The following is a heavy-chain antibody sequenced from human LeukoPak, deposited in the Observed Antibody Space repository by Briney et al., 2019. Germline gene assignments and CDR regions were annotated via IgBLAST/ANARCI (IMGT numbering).Heavy chain of an antibody. CDR3: ARDRWATVTTAGPWGYFDY. V-gene: IGHV4-59*02. D-gene: IGHD4-17*01. CDR1: GGSVSSYY. J-gene: IGHJ4*02. Sequence: KPSETLSLTCTVSGGSVSSYYLSWIRQPPGKGLEWIGYIYYSGSTNYSPSLKSRVTISVDTSKNQFSLKLSSVTAADTAVYYCARDRWATVTTAGPWGYFDYWGQGTLVTVSS. CDR2: IYYSGST.